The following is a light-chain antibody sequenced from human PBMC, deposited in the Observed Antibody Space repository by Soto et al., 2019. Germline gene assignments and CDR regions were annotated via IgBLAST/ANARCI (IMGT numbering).Light chain of an antibody. CDR1: QSIDNF. Sequence: DIQMTQSPSSLSASVGDRVTITCRPSQSIDNFLNWYQQKPGKAPNLLIYAASSLQSGVSSRFSGSGSGTDFTLTISSLQPEDSATYYCQQSYSTPPWTFGQGTKVEIK. V-gene: IGKV1-39*01. J-gene: IGKJ1*01. CDR2: AAS. CDR3: QQSYSTPPWT.